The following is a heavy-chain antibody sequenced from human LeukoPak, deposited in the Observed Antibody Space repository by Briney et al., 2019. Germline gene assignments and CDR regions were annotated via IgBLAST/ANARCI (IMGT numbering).Heavy chain of an antibody. J-gene: IGHJ3*02. CDR1: GYTFTSYY. CDR3: ARDQAWLAFDI. V-gene: IGHV1-46*01. D-gene: IGHD3-22*01. Sequence: ASVKVSCKASGYTFTSYYMHWVRQAPGQGLEWMGIINPSGGSTSYAQKFQGRVTMTRDTSTSTVYMELSSLRSDDTAVYYCARDQAWLAFDIWGQGTMVTVSS. CDR2: INPSGGST.